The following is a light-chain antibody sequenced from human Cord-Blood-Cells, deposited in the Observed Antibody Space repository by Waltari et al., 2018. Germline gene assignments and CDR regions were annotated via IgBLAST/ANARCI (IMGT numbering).Light chain of an antibody. CDR1: KSISSD. Sequence: DIKMTQSPSSQSASVGDRVTITCRASKSISSDLNLYQQKPGKAPKLLIYAASSLQSGFPSRFCGSGSGTDFTLTISSLQPEDFATYYCQQSYSTPFTFGPGTKVDIK. CDR2: AAS. J-gene: IGKJ3*01. V-gene: IGKV1-39*01. CDR3: QQSYSTPFT.